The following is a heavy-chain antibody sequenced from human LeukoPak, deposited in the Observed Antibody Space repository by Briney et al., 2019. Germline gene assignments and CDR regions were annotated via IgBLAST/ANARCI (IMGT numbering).Heavy chain of an antibody. D-gene: IGHD3-10*01. CDR3: ARDSGGEID. J-gene: IGHJ4*02. Sequence: GASVKVSCKASGYTFTSYDINWVRQATGQGLEWMGWMNPNSGNTGCAQKFQGRVTMTRNTSISTAYMVLSSLTSKDTAVYYCARDSGGEIDWGQGTLVTVSS. CDR2: MNPNSGNT. CDR1: GYTFTSYD. V-gene: IGHV1-8*01.